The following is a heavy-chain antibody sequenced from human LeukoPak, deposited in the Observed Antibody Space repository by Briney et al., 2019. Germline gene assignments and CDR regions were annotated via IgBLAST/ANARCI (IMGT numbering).Heavy chain of an antibody. CDR2: IYYSGST. Sequence: SETLSLTCTVSGGSITSSNYYWDWIRQPPGKGLEWIGSIYYSGSTYYNPSLKSRVTISVDTSKNQFSLKLSSVTAADTAVYYCARHAVNYDFWSGYPGEVDYWGQGTLVTVSS. J-gene: IGHJ4*02. CDR1: GGSITSSNYY. CDR3: ARHAVNYDFWSGYPGEVDY. D-gene: IGHD3-3*01. V-gene: IGHV4-39*01.